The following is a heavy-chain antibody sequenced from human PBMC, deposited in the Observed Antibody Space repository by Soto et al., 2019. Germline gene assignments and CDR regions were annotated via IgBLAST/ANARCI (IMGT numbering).Heavy chain of an antibody. D-gene: IGHD2-15*01. V-gene: IGHV3-48*02. CDR2: ISSSSSTI. J-gene: IGHJ5*02. CDR1: GFTFSYYT. Sequence: EVQLVESGGGLVQPGGSLRLSWAASGFTFSYYTMNWVRQAPGKGLEWVSYISSSSSTIYYADSVKGRFTISRDNATNSRYLQINSLRDGDTAVYYCARDGYCSGGSCYGWFDPCGQGTLVTVSS. CDR3: ARDGYCSGGSCYGWFDP.